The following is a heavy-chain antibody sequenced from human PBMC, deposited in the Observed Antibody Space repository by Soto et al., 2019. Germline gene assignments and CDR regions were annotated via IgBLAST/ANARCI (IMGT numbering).Heavy chain of an antibody. CDR1: GFTFSNYA. CDR2: ISGSGGTT. Sequence: EVQLLESGGGLVQPGRSLRLSCAASGFTFSNYAMSWVRQAPGQGLDWVSAISGSGGTTYYADSVKGRFTISRDNSKNTRCMQMTSMRAEDAAVYYCAKFFVATGSNGGWPWSFQYWGQGTLVTVSS. D-gene: IGHD6-19*01. J-gene: IGHJ4*02. V-gene: IGHV3-23*01. CDR3: AKFFVATGSNGGWPWSFQY.